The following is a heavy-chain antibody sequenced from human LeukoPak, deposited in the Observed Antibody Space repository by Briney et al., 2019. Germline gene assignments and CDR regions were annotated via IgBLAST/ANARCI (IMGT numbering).Heavy chain of an antibody. CDR1: GFPASSNY. J-gene: IGHJ5*02. Sequence: GSLSLSCAASGFPASSNYMSWVGQPPGKGLEWIGEIYRSGSPNYNPSLKSRVTISLDKSKNQFSLNLSSVTAADTAVYYCARGEQYNWFDPWGQGTLVTVSS. V-gene: IGHV4-4*02. CDR3: ARGEQYNWFDP. D-gene: IGHD6-19*01. CDR2: IYRSGSP.